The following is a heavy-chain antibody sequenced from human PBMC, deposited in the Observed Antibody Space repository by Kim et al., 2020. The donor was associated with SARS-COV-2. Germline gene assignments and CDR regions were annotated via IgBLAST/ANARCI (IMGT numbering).Heavy chain of an antibody. V-gene: IGHV4-34*01. D-gene: IGHD2-2*01. CDR1: GGSFSGYY. CDR3: ARRQVGFDP. Sequence: SETLSLTCAVYGGSFSGYYWSWIRQPPGKGLEWIGEINHSGSTNYNPSLKSRVTISVDTSKNQFSLKLSSVTAADTAVYYCARRQVGFDPWAQGTLVTVSS. CDR2: INHSGST. J-gene: IGHJ5*02.